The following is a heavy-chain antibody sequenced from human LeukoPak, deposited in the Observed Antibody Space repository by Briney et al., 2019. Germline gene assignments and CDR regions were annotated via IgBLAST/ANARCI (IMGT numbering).Heavy chain of an antibody. CDR2: TNEHGTII. J-gene: IGHJ6*02. CDR1: GFSFSNYW. V-gene: IGHV3-74*01. Sequence: GGSLRLSCAASGFSFSNYWFHWVRQAPGEGLVWVSRTNEHGTIINYADSVKGRFTISRDNAKNSLYLQMNSLRAEDMAVYYCARDPDYGMDVWGQGTTVTVSS. CDR3: ARDPDYGMDV.